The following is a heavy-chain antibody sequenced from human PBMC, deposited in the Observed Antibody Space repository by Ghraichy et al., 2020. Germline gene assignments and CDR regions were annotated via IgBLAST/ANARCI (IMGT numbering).Heavy chain of an antibody. CDR3: ARAYCTNGVCYPRYYYYYGMDV. D-gene: IGHD2-8*01. J-gene: IGHJ6*02. Sequence: GGSLRLSCAASGFTFSSYAMHWVRQAPGKGLEWVAVISYDGSNKYYADSVKGRFTISRDNSKNTLYLQMNSLRAEDTAVYYCARAYCTNGVCYPRYYYYYGMDVWGQGTTVTVSS. V-gene: IGHV3-30-3*01. CDR2: ISYDGSNK. CDR1: GFTFSSYA.